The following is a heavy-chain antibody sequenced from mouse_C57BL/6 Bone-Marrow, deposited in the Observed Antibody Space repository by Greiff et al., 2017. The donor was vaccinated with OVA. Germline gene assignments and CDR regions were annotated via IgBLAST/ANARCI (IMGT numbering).Heavy chain of an antibody. J-gene: IGHJ2*01. V-gene: IGHV1-26*01. Sequence: EVQLQQSGPELVKPGASVKISCKASGYTFTDYYMNWVKQSHGKSLEWIGDINPNNGGTSYNQKFKGKATLTVDKSSSTAYMELRSLTSEDSAVYYWTRRIITTAPYFDYWGQGTTLTVSS. CDR1: GYTFTDYY. CDR2: INPNNGGT. CDR3: TRRIITTAPYFDY. D-gene: IGHD1-1*01.